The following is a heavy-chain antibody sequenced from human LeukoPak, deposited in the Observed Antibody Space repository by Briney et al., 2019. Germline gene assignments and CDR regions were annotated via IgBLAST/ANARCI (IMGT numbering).Heavy chain of an antibody. CDR2: INPNSGDT. V-gene: IGHV1-2*04. D-gene: IGHD4-23*01. CDR3: ARERGDYGGKSGWFDP. Sequence: VASVKVSCKASGYTFTGYYMHWVRQAPGQGLEWMGWINPNSGDTNYAQKFQGWVTMTRDTYISTAYMELSRLRSDDTAVYYCARERGDYGGKSGWFDPWGQGTLVTVSS. CDR1: GYTFTGYY. J-gene: IGHJ5*02.